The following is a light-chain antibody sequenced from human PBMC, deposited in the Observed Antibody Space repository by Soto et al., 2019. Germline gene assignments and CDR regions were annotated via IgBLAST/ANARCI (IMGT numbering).Light chain of an antibody. Sequence: DIQMTQSPSSVSASVGDRVTITCRASQGITSWLAWYQQKPGKAPKLLIYRASNLQSGVPSRFSGSGSGTDFTLTISVLQPADFATYECQQTTTFQLTCGGGTKVEIK. CDR1: QGITSW. CDR2: RAS. J-gene: IGKJ4*01. CDR3: QQTTTFQLT. V-gene: IGKV1-12*01.